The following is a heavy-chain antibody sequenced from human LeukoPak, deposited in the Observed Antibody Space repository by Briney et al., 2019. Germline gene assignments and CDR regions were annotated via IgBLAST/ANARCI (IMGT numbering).Heavy chain of an antibody. CDR3: ARDSDDFWSGQFDP. D-gene: IGHD3-3*01. CDR2: INTNTGNP. Sequence: ASVKVSCKASGYTFTSYAMNWVRQAPGQGLEWMGWINTNTGNPTYAQGFTGRFVFSLDTSVSTAYLQISSLKAEDTALYYCARDSDDFWSGQFDPWGQGTLVTVSS. J-gene: IGHJ5*02. V-gene: IGHV7-4-1*02. CDR1: GYTFTSYA.